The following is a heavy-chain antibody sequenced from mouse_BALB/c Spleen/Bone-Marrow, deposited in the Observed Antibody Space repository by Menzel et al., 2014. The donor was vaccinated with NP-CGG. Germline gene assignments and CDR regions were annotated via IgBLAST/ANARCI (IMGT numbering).Heavy chain of an antibody. J-gene: IGHJ3*01. V-gene: IGHV1-9*01. CDR1: GYTFSRYW. Sequence: QVQLKESGAELMKPGASVKISCKATGYTFSRYWIEWVRQRPGHGLEWIGEILPGSGSTNYNEKFKGKATFTADTSSNTAYMQLSSLTSEDSAVYYCARNYGNYVWFANWGQGTLVTVSA. CDR3: ARNYGNYVWFAN. D-gene: IGHD2-1*01. CDR2: ILPGSGST.